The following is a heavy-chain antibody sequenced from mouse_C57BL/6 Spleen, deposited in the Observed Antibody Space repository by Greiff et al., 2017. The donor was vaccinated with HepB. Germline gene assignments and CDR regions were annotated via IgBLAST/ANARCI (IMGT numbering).Heavy chain of an antibody. Sequence: EVKLVESGPGMVKPSQSLSLTCTVTGYSITSGYDWHWIRHFPGNKLEWMGYISYSGSTNYNPSLKSRISITHDTSKNHFFLKLNSVTTEDTATYYCARAAYYSNYGFAYWGQGTLVTVSA. V-gene: IGHV3-1*01. CDR3: ARAAYYSNYGFAY. CDR1: GYSITSGYD. J-gene: IGHJ3*01. CDR2: ISYSGST. D-gene: IGHD2-5*01.